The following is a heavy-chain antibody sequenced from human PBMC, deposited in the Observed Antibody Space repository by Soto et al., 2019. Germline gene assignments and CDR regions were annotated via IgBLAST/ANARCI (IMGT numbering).Heavy chain of an antibody. CDR1: GSSISSGGYY. D-gene: IGHD6-19*01. J-gene: IGHJ6*02. V-gene: IGHV4-31*03. Sequence: SESLSPTFTVSGSSISSGGYYWCWIRQPRGKGLEWIGYIYYSGSTYYNPSLKSRVTISVDTSKNQFSLKLSSVTAADTAVYYCARDSRIAVAAEAYYYYYYGMDVWGQGTKVT. CDR3: ARDSRIAVAAEAYYYYYYGMDV. CDR2: IYYSGST.